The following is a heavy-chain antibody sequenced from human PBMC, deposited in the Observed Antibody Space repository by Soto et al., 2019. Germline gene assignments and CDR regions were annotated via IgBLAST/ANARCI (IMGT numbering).Heavy chain of an antibody. V-gene: IGHV2-70*01. CDR2: IDWDDNT. Sequence: SGPTLVNPTQTLTLTCTFSGFSLTTNGMCLSWIRQPTGKALEWLALIDWDDNTYYSTSLNNRLTLSKDTSKNQVVLLVRHMGPVDTATYYCARIPCGNYYTENFFDPWCQGIPVTVSS. CDR1: GFSLTTNGMC. J-gene: IGHJ5*02. D-gene: IGHD3-22*01. CDR3: ARIPCGNYYTENFFDP.